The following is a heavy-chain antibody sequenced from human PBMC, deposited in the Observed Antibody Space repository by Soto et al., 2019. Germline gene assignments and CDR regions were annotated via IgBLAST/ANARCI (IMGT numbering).Heavy chain of an antibody. CDR3: ARGHSGFGELLSPGLYYYYYGMDV. Sequence: EASVKVSCKASGYTFTSYGISWVRQAPGQGLEWMGWISAYNGNTNYAQKLQGRVTMTTDTSTSTAYMELRSLRSDDTAVYYCARGHSGFGELLSPGLYYYYYGMDVWGQGTTVTVSS. J-gene: IGHJ6*02. D-gene: IGHD3-10*01. CDR2: ISAYNGNT. CDR1: GYTFTSYG. V-gene: IGHV1-18*01.